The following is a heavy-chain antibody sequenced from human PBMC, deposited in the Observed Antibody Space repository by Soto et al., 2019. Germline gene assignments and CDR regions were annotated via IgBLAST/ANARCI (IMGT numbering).Heavy chain of an antibody. CDR3: ANPPNTRSGSPVH. D-gene: IGHD5-12*01. J-gene: IGHJ4*02. Sequence: VGSLRLPCAASGLTFSSYAMSWVRQAPGKGLEWVSAISGSGGSTYYADSVKGRFTISRDDSKNTLYLQMNSLRAEDTAVYYCANPPNTRSGSPVHWGQGTLVTAPQ. CDR2: ISGSGGST. V-gene: IGHV3-23*01. CDR1: GLTFSSYA.